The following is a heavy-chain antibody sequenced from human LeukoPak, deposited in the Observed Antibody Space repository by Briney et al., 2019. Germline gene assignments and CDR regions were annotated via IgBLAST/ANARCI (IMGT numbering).Heavy chain of an antibody. CDR2: ISAYNGNT. J-gene: IGHJ4*02. CDR1: GYTFTSYG. CDR3: ATGKRVPGGRGVIGPFDY. D-gene: IGHD3-10*01. V-gene: IGHV1-18*01. Sequence: ASVKVSCKASGYTFTSYGISWVRQAPGQGLEWMGWISAYNGNTNYAQKLQGRVTMTTDTSTSTAYMELRSLRSDDTAVYYCATGKRVPGGRGVIGPFDYWGQGTLVTVSS.